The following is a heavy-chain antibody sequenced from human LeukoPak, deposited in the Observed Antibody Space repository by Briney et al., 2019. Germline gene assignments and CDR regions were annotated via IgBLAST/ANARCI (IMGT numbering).Heavy chain of an antibody. D-gene: IGHD6-13*01. CDR2: IYYTGST. V-gene: IGHV4-59*12. CDR1: GGSMSSYY. Sequence: PSETLSLTCTVSGGSMSSYYWSWIRQPPGKGLEYIGYIYYTGSTYYNPSLKSRVTISVDTSKRQFSLRLSSVSAADTAVYYCARVATAGNFDYGGQGTLVTVSS. J-gene: IGHJ4*02. CDR3: ARVATAGNFDY.